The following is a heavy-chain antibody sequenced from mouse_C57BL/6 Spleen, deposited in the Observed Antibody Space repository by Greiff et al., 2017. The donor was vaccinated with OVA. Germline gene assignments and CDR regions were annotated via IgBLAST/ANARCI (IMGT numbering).Heavy chain of an antibody. D-gene: IGHD2-4*01. CDR1: GYSFTGYY. CDR3: ARGGLRRDLYWYFDV. Sequence: VQLQQSGPELVKPGASVKISCKASGYSFTGYYMNWVKQSPEKSLEWIGEINPSTGGTTYNQKFKAKATLTVDKSSSTAYMQLKSLTSQDSAVYYCARGGLRRDLYWYFDVWGTGTTVTVSS. J-gene: IGHJ1*03. CDR2: INPSTGGT. V-gene: IGHV1-42*01.